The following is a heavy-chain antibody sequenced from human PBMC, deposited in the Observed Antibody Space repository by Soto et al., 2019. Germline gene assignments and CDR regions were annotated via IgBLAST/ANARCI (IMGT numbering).Heavy chain of an antibody. V-gene: IGHV3-23*01. J-gene: IGHJ6*02. D-gene: IGHD3-16*01. CDR3: ARANDGGAYGMDV. CDR1: GFTFSTSA. Sequence: PGGSLRLSCAASGFTFSTSAMSWVRQAPGKGLEWVSAISGAAVSTVYADSVKGRFTISRDNSKNALYLQMDSLRAEDTAVYYCARANDGGAYGMDVWGQGTTVTVSS. CDR2: ISGAAVST.